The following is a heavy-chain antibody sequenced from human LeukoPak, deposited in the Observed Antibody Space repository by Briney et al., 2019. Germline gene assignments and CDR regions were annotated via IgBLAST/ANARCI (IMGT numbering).Heavy chain of an antibody. J-gene: IGHJ5*02. V-gene: IGHV1-2*02. D-gene: IGHD6-19*01. Sequence: GASVKVSCKASGYTFTGYYMHWVRQAPGQGLEWMGWINPNSGGTNYAQKFQGRVTMTRDTSISTAYMELSRLRSDDTAVYYCARDLSVAGTLSFDPWGQGTLVTVSS. CDR3: ARDLSVAGTLSFDP. CDR2: INPNSGGT. CDR1: GYTFTGYY.